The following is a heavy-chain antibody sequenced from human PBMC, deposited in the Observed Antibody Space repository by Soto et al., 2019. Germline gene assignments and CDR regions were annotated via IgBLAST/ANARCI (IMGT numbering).Heavy chain of an antibody. CDR2: IYWDDDK. CDR3: AHSVAPRFVEY. D-gene: IGHD6-6*01. Sequence: QITLKESGPTLVKPTQTLTLTCTFSGFSLSTSGVAVGWIRQPPGKALEWLALIYWDDDKRYSRSLKSRLTITKDTSKNQVVPRVTNMDPVDTGTYYSAHSVAPRFVEYWGKGALVTVSS. V-gene: IGHV2-5*02. CDR1: GFSLSTSGVA. J-gene: IGHJ4*02.